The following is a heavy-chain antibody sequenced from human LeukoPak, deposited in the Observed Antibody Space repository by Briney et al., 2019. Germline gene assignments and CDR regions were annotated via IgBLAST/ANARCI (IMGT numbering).Heavy chain of an antibody. CDR3: AKAHYSSSWFFAGGFDY. Sequence: GGSLRLSCAASGFTFSSYEMNWARQAPGKGLEWVAVISSDGSNKYYVDSVKGRFTISRDNSKNTLYLQMDSLRAEDTAVYYCAKAHYSSSWFFAGGFDYWGQGTLVTVSS. J-gene: IGHJ4*02. V-gene: IGHV3-30*18. CDR1: GFTFSSYE. D-gene: IGHD6-13*01. CDR2: ISSDGSNK.